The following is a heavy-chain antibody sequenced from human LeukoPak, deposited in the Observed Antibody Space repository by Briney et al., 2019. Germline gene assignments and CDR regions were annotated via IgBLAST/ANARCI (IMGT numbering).Heavy chain of an antibody. CDR3: VRGGTGNGNYFDF. J-gene: IGHJ4*02. Sequence: GGSLRLSCAASGFSFSSYSMNWVRQAPGKGLEWLSYIDDRGSPIKYADSVKGRFTISRDNAKNTLSLQMNGLRGEDTAVCYCVRGGTGNGNYFDFWGQGTLVTVSS. CDR2: IDDRGSPI. V-gene: IGHV3-48*01. CDR1: GFSFSSYS. D-gene: IGHD1-1*01.